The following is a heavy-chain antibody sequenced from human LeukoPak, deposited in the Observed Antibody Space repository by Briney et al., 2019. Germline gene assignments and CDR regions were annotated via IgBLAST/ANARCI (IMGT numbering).Heavy chain of an antibody. V-gene: IGHV3-30*04. CDR3: ARDLRKSADYYFDY. CDR2: ISFDGRDK. D-gene: IGHD3/OR15-3a*01. J-gene: IGHJ4*02. CDR1: VFIFNNNS. Sequence: AGGSLRLSCAASVFIFNNNSIYWVRHAPCKGLEWVAVISFDGRDKHHADSVKGRFTISRDNSKNTLYLQMSSLRVEDTAMYYCARDLRKSADYYFDYWGQGTLVTVSS.